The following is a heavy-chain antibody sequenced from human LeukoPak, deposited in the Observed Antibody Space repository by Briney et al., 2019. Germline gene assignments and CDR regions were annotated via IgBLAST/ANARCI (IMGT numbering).Heavy chain of an antibody. J-gene: IGHJ6*03. CDR2: ISAYNGNT. CDR1: GYTFTGYG. V-gene: IGHV1-18*01. Sequence: GASVKVSCKASGYTFTGYGISWVRQAPGQGLEWMGWISAYNGNTNYAQKLQGRVTMTTDTSTSTAYMELRSLRSDDTAVYYCARTYCSSTSCYYYYYMDVWGKGTTVTVSS. CDR3: ARTYCSSTSCYYYYYMDV. D-gene: IGHD2-2*01.